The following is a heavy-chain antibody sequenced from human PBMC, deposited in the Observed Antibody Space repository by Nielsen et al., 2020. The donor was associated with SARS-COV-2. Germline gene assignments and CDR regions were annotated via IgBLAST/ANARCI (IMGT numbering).Heavy chain of an antibody. J-gene: IGHJ6*02. CDR2: IYYSGST. Sequence: GSLRLSCTVSGGSISSYYWSWIRQPPGKGLEWIGYIYYSGSTNYNPSLKSRVTISVDTSKNQFSLKLSSVTAADTAVYYCARDSLDWNYSPSLDVWGQGTTVTVPS. CDR3: ARDSLDWNYSPSLDV. CDR1: GGSISSYY. D-gene: IGHD1-7*01. V-gene: IGHV4-59*01.